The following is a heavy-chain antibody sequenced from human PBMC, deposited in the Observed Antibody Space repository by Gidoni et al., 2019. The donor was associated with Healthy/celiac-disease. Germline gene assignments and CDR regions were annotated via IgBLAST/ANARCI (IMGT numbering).Heavy chain of an antibody. CDR2: IYHSGST. V-gene: IGHV4-38-2*01. D-gene: IGHD2-2*01. CDR3: ASGIVVVPAAMVGYYYGMDV. J-gene: IGHJ6*02. CDR1: GYSISSGYY. Sequence: QVQLQESGPGRVKPSETLSLTCAVSGYSISSGYYWGWIRQHPGKGLEWIGSIYHSGSTYYNPSLKSRVTISVDTSKNQFSLKLSSVTAADTAVYYCASGIVVVPAAMVGYYYGMDVWGQGTTVTVSS.